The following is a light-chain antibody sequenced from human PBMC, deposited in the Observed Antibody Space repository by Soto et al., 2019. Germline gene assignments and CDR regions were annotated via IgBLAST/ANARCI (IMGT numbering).Light chain of an antibody. J-gene: IGKJ4*01. CDR1: QSVSSSY. CDR2: GAS. Sequence: EIVLTQSPGTLSLSPGKRATLSCRASQSVSSSYLAWYQQKPGQAPRLLIYGASSRATGIPDRFSGSGSGTDFTLTISILEHEDFAVYYCQQYGSSPLTFGGGTKVQIK. CDR3: QQYGSSPLT. V-gene: IGKV3-20*01.